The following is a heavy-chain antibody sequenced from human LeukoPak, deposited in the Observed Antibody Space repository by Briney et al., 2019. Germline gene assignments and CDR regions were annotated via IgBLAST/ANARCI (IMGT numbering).Heavy chain of an antibody. CDR2: ISYDGSNK. Sequence: PGRSLRLSCAASGFTFSSYAMHWVRQAPGKGLEWVAVISYDGSNKYYADSVKGRFTISRDNSKNTLYLQMNSLRAEDTAVYYCAGGRRGYCSSTSCYYFDYWGQGTLVTVSS. CDR3: AGGRRGYCSSTSCYYFDY. V-gene: IGHV3-30-3*01. D-gene: IGHD2-2*01. CDR1: GFTFSSYA. J-gene: IGHJ4*02.